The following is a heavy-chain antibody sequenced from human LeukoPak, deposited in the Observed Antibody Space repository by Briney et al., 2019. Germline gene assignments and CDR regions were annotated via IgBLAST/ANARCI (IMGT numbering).Heavy chain of an antibody. V-gene: IGHV1-8*01. CDR1: GYTFTSYD. CDR3: ARGRDYDYYYYYYMDV. D-gene: IGHD4-17*01. Sequence: ASVKVSCKASGYTFTSYDINWVRQATGQGLEWMGWMNPNSGNTGYAQKFQGRVTITRNTSISTAYMELSSLRSEDTAVYYCARGRDYDYYYYYYMDVWGKGTAVTVSS. J-gene: IGHJ6*03. CDR2: MNPNSGNT.